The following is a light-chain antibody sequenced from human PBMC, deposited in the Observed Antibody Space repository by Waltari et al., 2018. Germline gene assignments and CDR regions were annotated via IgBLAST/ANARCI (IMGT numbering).Light chain of an antibody. CDR1: QSVRTN. CDR3: QQYYVWPPIT. V-gene: IGKV3-15*01. Sequence: VLLPHPPASLSVSPGDTVILTCRASQSVRTNLVWYQQKAGQAPRTLIYGASTRASGVPSRFSGSGSETDFTLIISSLQSEDAAVYFCQQYYVWPPITFGGGTKLEI. CDR2: GAS. J-gene: IGKJ4*01.